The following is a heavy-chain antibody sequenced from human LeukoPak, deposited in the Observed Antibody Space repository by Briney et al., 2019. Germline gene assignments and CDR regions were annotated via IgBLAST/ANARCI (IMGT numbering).Heavy chain of an antibody. CDR2: ICSGGST. CDR3: ARGIPTTIPDPGWPYFDL. V-gene: IGHV3-66*01. CDR1: GFTVSSYY. Sequence: PGGSLRLSCAASGFTVSSYYMTWVRQAPGKGLEWVSIICSGGSTFYTDSVKDRFTISRDNSKNTLFLQMSSLRAEDAAVYFCARGIPTTIPDPGWPYFDLWGRGTLVTVSS. D-gene: IGHD4-17*01. J-gene: IGHJ2*01.